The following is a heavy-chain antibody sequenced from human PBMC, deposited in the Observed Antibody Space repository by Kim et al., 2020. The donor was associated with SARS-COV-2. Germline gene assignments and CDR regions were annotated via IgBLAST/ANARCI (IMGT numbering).Heavy chain of an antibody. CDR1: GYSFTTFA. CDR3: ARVPRGDCYSSFDY. Sequence: ASVKVSCKASGYSFTTFAINWVRQAPGQGLEWMGCINTKTGDPTYAQGFAGRFVFSLDTSVSTAYLQISGLKAEDTAVYYCARVPRGDCYSSFDYWGQGTLVTVSS. V-gene: IGHV7-4-1*02. D-gene: IGHD2-21*02. CDR2: INTKTGDP. J-gene: IGHJ4*02.